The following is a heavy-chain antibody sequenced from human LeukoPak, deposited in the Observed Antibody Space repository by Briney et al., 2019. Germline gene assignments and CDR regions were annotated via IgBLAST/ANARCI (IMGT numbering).Heavy chain of an antibody. Sequence: SGPTLVKPTQTLTLTCTFSRLSLSTSGVGVGWIRQPPGKALEWLALIYWDDDKRYSPSLKSRLTITKDTSKNQVVLTMTNMDPVDTATYYCAPTIAVAGNGAFHIWGQRTMVTVSS. CDR3: APTIAVAGNGAFHI. D-gene: IGHD6-19*01. CDR2: IYWDDDK. V-gene: IGHV2-5*02. J-gene: IGHJ3*02. CDR1: RLSLSTSGVG.